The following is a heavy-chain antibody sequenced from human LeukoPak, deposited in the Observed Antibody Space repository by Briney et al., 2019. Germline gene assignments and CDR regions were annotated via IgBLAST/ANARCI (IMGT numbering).Heavy chain of an antibody. CDR3: AMGVTAAAGTKGAYYFDY. D-gene: IGHD6-13*01. V-gene: IGHV5-51*01. J-gene: IGHJ4*02. CDR2: IYPDDSDT. CDR1: XC. Sequence: XCIXWXRQXXXXGXEXMXXIYPDDSDTRYSPSFQGQVTISADKSIRNAYLQWSSLKASDTAMYYCAMGVTAAAGTKGAYYFDYWGQGTLVTVSS.